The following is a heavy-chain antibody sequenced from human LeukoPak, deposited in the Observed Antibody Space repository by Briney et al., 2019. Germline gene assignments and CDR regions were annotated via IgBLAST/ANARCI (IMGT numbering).Heavy chain of an antibody. D-gene: IGHD1-26*01. CDR3: ARDFYGGRYGVDY. Sequence: GGSLRLSCAASGFTVSANYMTWVRQAPGKGLGWGSSMYSGGSTYYSDSVNGRFTISRDNSQNTLYLQMNSLRPEEPAVYYCARDFYGGRYGVDYWGQGTLVTVSS. CDR1: GFTVSANY. V-gene: IGHV3-66*02. CDR2: MYSGGST. J-gene: IGHJ4*02.